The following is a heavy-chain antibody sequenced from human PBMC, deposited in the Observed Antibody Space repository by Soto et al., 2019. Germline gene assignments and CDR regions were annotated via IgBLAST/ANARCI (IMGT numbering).Heavy chain of an antibody. J-gene: IGHJ4*02. V-gene: IGHV3-23*01. CDR2: ISGSGGST. CDR3: AKDRGGCSSTSCPPRLFDY. CDR1: GFTFSSYW. D-gene: IGHD2-2*01. Sequence: GGSLRLSCAASGFTFSSYWMHWVRQAPGKGLEWVSGISGSGGSTYYADSVKGRFTISRDNSKNTLYLQMNSLRAEDTAVYYCAKDRGGCSSTSCPPRLFDYWGQGTLVTVSS.